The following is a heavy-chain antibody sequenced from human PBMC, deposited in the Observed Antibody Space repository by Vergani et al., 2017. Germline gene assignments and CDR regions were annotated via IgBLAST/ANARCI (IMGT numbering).Heavy chain of an antibody. D-gene: IGHD3-9*01. V-gene: IGHV4-34*01. J-gene: IGHJ5*02. CDR2: INHSGST. Sequence: QVQLQQWGAGLLKPSETLSLTCAVYGGSFSGYYWSWIRQPPGKGLEWIGEINHSGSTNYNPSLKSRVTISVDTSKNQFSLKLSAVTAADTAVYYCARGRRVELYYDILTGKGRFDPWGQGTLVTVSS. CDR3: ARGRRVELYYDILTGKGRFDP. CDR1: GGSFSGYY.